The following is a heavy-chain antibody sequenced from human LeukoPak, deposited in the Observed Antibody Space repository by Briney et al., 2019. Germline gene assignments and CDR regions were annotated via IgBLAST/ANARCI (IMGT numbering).Heavy chain of an antibody. Sequence: GGSLRLSCAASGFTFSSYSMNWVRQAPGKGLEWVSSISSSSSYIYYADSVKGRFTISGDNAKNSLYLQMNSLRAEDTAVYYCARDPLWPPGDYWGQGTLVTVSS. D-gene: IGHD5-18*01. V-gene: IGHV3-21*01. CDR2: ISSSSSYI. CDR1: GFTFSSYS. CDR3: ARDPLWPPGDY. J-gene: IGHJ4*02.